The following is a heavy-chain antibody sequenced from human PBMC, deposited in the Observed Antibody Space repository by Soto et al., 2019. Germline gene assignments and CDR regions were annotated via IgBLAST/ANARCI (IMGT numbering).Heavy chain of an antibody. V-gene: IGHV3-30-3*01. D-gene: IGHD2-15*01. CDR3: ARDHKGSGYEYYYYYGMDV. Sequence: GGSLRLSCAASGFTFSSYAMHWVRQAPGKGLEWVAVISYDGSNKYYADSVKGRFTISRDNSKNTLYLQMNSLRAEDTAVYYCARDHKGSGYEYYYYYGMDVWGHGTTVTVSS. CDR1: GFTFSSYA. CDR2: ISYDGSNK. J-gene: IGHJ6*02.